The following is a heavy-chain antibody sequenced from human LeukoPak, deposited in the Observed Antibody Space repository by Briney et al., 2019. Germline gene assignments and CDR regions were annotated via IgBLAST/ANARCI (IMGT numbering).Heavy chain of an antibody. D-gene: IGHD1-26*01. Sequence: GGSLRLSCAASGFTFSSYGMHWVRQAPGKGLEWVAVIWYDGSNKYYADSVKGRFTISRDNSKNTLYLQMNSLRAEDTAVYYCAREGYSGSYYADYWGQGTLVTVSS. V-gene: IGHV3-33*01. CDR3: AREGYSGSYYADY. CDR2: IWYDGSNK. CDR1: GFTFSSYG. J-gene: IGHJ4*02.